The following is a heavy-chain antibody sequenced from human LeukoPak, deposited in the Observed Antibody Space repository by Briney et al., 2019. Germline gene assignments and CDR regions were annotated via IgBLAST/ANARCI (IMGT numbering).Heavy chain of an antibody. CDR2: IYYSGST. CDR1: GGSISSHY. V-gene: IGHV4-59*11. Sequence: SETLSLTCTVSGGSISSHYWSWTRQPPGKGLEWIGYIYYSGSTNYNPSLKSRVTISVDTSKNQFSLKLSSVTAADTAVYYCARKTVTGTTSRSAFDIWGQGTMVTVSS. J-gene: IGHJ3*02. CDR3: ARKTVTGTTSRSAFDI. D-gene: IGHD1-7*01.